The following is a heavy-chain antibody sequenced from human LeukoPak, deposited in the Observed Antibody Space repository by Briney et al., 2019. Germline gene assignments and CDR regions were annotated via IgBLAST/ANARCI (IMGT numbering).Heavy chain of an antibody. D-gene: IGHD3-10*01. CDR1: GFTFSSYG. CDR3: AKEGSNPGAYYFDY. J-gene: IGHJ4*02. V-gene: IGHV3-30*02. CDR2: IRYDGSNK. Sequence: GGSLRLXCAASGFTFSSYGMQWVRQAPGKGLEWVAFIRYDGSNKYYADSVKGRFTISRDNSKNTLYLQMNSLRAEDTAVYYCAKEGSNPGAYYFDYWGQGTLVTVSS.